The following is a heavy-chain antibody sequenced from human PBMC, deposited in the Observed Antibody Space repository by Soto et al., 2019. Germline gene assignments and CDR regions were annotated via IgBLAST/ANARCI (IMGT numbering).Heavy chain of an antibody. D-gene: IGHD3-22*01. CDR2: IIPVFGIE. CDR1: GGTFSSYG. Sequence: SVKVSCKASGGTFSSYGVSWVRQAPGQGLEWMGRIIPVFGIEHYAQKSQGRVTVTADESTSTAYXXXXXXXXEDTAVYYCARGLSYYDSSGYSDAFDIWGQGTLVTVSS. V-gene: IGHV1-69*13. CDR3: ARGLSYYDSSGYSDAFDI. J-gene: IGHJ3*02.